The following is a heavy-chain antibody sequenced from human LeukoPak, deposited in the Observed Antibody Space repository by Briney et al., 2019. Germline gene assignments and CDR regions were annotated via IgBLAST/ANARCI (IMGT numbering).Heavy chain of an antibody. Sequence: GASVKVSCKASGYTFTSYGISWVRQAPGQGLEWMGWISAYNGNTNYAQKLQGRVTMTTDTSTSTAYMELRSLRSDDTAVYYCARAGRIAGDYYYMDVWGKGTTVTVSS. CDR2: ISAYNGNT. V-gene: IGHV1-18*01. J-gene: IGHJ6*03. CDR3: ARAGRIAGDYYYMDV. CDR1: GYTFTSYG. D-gene: IGHD2-15*01.